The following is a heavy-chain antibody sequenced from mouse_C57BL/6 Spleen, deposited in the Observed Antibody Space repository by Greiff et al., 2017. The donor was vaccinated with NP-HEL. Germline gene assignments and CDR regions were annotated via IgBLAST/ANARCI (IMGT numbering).Heavy chain of an antibody. J-gene: IGHJ4*01. D-gene: IGHD1-3*01. Sequence: EVMLVESGGGLVKPGGSLKLSCAASGFTFSDYGMHWVRQAPEKGLEWVAYISSGSSTIYYADTVKGRFTISRDNAKTTLFLQMTSLRSEDTAMYYWARGGKEGYYYAMDYWGQGTSVTVSS. CDR2: ISSGSSTI. CDR3: ARGGKEGYYYAMDY. CDR1: GFTFSDYG. V-gene: IGHV5-17*01.